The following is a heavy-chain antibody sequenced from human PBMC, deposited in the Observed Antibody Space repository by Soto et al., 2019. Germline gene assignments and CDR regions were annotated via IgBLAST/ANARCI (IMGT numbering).Heavy chain of an antibody. CDR1: GYTFTSYA. V-gene: IGHV1-3*01. CDR3: AREEPPVVVAATGAFDI. CDR2: INAGNGNA. J-gene: IGHJ3*02. Sequence: ASVKVSCKASGYTFTSYAMHWVRQAPGQRLEWMGWINAGNGNAKYSQKFQGRVTITRDTSASTAYMELSSLRSEDTAVYYCAREEPPVVVAATGAFDIWGQGTMVTVSS. D-gene: IGHD2-15*01.